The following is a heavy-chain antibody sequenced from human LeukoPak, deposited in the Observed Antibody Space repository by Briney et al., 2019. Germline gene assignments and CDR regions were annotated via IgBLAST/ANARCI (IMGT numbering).Heavy chain of an antibody. V-gene: IGHV3-11*06. Sequence: PAGSLSLSCAGSGFSFSDYSMSWIRQAAGKGLEFISYITQRSSFTKSAYSVLGRFTISRDNDKNSLYLQMNNLRAEDTAVYYCARLLDRFSGYTRWGAFHIWGQGTMVTVSS. CDR3: ARLLDRFSGYTRWGAFHI. CDR2: ITQRSSFT. J-gene: IGHJ3*02. D-gene: IGHD3-16*01. CDR1: GFSFSDYS.